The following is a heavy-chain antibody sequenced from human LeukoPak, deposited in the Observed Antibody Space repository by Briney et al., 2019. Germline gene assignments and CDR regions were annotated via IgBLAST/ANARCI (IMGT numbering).Heavy chain of an antibody. J-gene: IGHJ4*02. Sequence: PSENLSLTCTVSGGSISTYYWSWIRQPPGKGLESIGYIYYSGNTNYNPSLKSRVTISVDTSKNQFSLKLSSVTAADTAVYYCARDSLGIGLDYWGQGTLVTVSS. D-gene: IGHD7-27*01. CDR1: GGSISTYY. V-gene: IGHV4-59*01. CDR2: IYYSGNT. CDR3: ARDSLGIGLDY.